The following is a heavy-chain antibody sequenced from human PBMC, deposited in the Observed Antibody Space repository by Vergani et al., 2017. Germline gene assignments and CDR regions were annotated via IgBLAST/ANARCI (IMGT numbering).Heavy chain of an antibody. CDR3: ARERVVVPAAKNWNWFDP. D-gene: IGHD2-2*01. Sequence: QVQLVQSGAEVKKPGSSVKVSCKASGGTFSSYAISWVRQAPGKGLEWMGRIIPIFGTANYAQKFQGRVTITADESTSTAYMELSSLRSEDTAVYYCARERVVVPAAKNWNWFDPWGQGTLVTVSS. V-gene: IGHV1-69*13. J-gene: IGHJ5*02. CDR1: GGTFSSYA. CDR2: IIPIFGTA.